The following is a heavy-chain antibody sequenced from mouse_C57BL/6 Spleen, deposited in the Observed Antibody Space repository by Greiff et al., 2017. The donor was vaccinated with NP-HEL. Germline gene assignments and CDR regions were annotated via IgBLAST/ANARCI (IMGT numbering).Heavy chain of an antibody. Sequence: QVHVKQSGAELVKPGASVKLSCKASGYTFTEYTIHWVKQRSGQGLEWIGWFYPGSGSIKYNEKFKDKATLTADKSSSTVYMELSRLTSEDSAVYFCARQIWSLYYFDYWGQGTTLTVSS. D-gene: IGHD1-1*02. V-gene: IGHV1-62-2*01. CDR3: ARQIWSLYYFDY. J-gene: IGHJ2*01. CDR2: FYPGSGSI. CDR1: GYTFTEYT.